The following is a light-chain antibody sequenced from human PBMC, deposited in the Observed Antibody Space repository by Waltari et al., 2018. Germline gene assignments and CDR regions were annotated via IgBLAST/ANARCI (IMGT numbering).Light chain of an antibody. CDR2: RNN. CDR3: AAWDDSLSGFYV. V-gene: IGLV1-47*01. Sequence: QSVLTQPPSASGTPGQRVTLPCSGRSSNTGRNYVYCYQQLPGTAPKLLIYRNNQRPSGVPDRFSGSKSGTSASLAISGLRSEDEADYYCAAWDDSLSGFYVFGTGTKVTVL. J-gene: IGLJ1*01. CDR1: SSNTGRNY.